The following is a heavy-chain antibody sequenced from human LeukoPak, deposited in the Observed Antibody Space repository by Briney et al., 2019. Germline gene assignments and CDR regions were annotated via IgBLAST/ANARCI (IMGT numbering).Heavy chain of an antibody. V-gene: IGHV4-39*07. J-gene: IGHJ3*02. Sequence: PSETLSLTCTVSGGSISSSSYYWGWIRQPPGKGLEWIGSIYYSGSTYYNPSLKSRVTISVDTSKNQFSLKLSSVTAADTAVYYCARNDAFDIWGQGTMVTVSS. CDR3: ARNDAFDI. CDR1: GGSISSSSYY. CDR2: IYYSGST.